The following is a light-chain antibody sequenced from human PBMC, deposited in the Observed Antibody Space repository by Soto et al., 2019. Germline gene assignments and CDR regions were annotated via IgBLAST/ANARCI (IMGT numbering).Light chain of an antibody. Sequence: EIVLTQSPGTLSLSPGERATLSCRASQSFSSSSLAWYQQKPGQAPRLLIYGASNRATGIPDRFSGSGSGTDFTLTITRMEPEDFAVYYCQQYGSSPRDTFGQGNKLEIK. CDR2: GAS. CDR1: QSFSSSS. CDR3: QQYGSSPRDT. J-gene: IGKJ2*01. V-gene: IGKV3-20*01.